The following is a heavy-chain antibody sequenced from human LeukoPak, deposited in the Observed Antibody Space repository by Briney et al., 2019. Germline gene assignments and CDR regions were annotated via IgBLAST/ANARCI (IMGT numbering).Heavy chain of an antibody. CDR3: ASGSHQYGSESFDY. J-gene: IGHJ4*02. CDR1: GGSISSYY. Sequence: SETPSLTCTVSGGSISSYYWSWIRQPAGKGLEWIGRIYTSGSTNYNPSLKSRVTISVDTSKNQVSLKLSSVTAADTAVYYCASGSHQYGSESFDYWGQGTLVTVSS. CDR2: IYTSGST. D-gene: IGHD3-10*01. V-gene: IGHV4-4*07.